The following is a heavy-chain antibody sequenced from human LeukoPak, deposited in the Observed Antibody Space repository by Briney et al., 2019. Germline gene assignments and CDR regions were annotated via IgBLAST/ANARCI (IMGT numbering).Heavy chain of an antibody. CDR1: GFTFSSYG. J-gene: IGHJ4*02. V-gene: IGHV3-30*18. D-gene: IGHD3-22*01. CDR3: AKSMHYGSSGYYSALDY. Sequence: PGGSLRLSCAASGFTFSSYGMHWVRQAPGKGLEWVAVISYDGSNKYYADSVKGRFTISRDNSKNTLYLQMNSLRAEDTAVYYCAKSMHYGSSGYYSALDYWGQGTLVTVSS. CDR2: ISYDGSNK.